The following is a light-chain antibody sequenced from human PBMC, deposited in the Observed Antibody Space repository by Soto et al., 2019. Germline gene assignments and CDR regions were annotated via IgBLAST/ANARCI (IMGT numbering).Light chain of an antibody. CDR2: SAS. Sequence: DIQLTQSPPSLSASVGDRVTITCRASQAISIYVAWYQQKPGKIPKLPIFSASTVQSGVPSRFSGSGSGTDFTLTISNLQPEDVATYYCQKYNSAPLTFGPGTKVDLK. CDR1: QAISIY. CDR3: QKYNSAPLT. V-gene: IGKV1-27*01. J-gene: IGKJ3*01.